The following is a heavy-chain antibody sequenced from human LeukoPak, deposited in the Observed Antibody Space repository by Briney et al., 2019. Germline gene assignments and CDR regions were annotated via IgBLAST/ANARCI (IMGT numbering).Heavy chain of an antibody. Sequence: GGSLRLSCAASGFTFNTFWMHWVRQAPGKGLEWVSYISSSSNTMYYADSVKGRFTISRDNAKNSLSLQMNSLRAEDTAVYYCATESGTYSGTCFDYWGQGTLVTVSS. CDR2: ISSSSNTM. V-gene: IGHV3-48*01. CDR1: GFTFNTFW. J-gene: IGHJ4*02. CDR3: ATESGTYSGTCFDY. D-gene: IGHD1-26*01.